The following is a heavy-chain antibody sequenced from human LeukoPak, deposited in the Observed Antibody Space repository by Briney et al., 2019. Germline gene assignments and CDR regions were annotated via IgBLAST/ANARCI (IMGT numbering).Heavy chain of an antibody. V-gene: IGHV4-34*01. CDR3: ARVGLQIVVVPAATPQTTYYYYMDV. CDR2: INHSGST. Sequence: KPSETLSLTCAVYGGSFSGYYWSWIRQPPGKGLEWIGEINHSGSTNYSPSLKSRVTMSVDTSKNQFSLKLSSVTAADTAMYYCARVGLQIVVVPAATPQTTYYYYMDVWDTGTTVTVSS. J-gene: IGHJ6*03. CDR1: GGSFSGYY. D-gene: IGHD2-2*01.